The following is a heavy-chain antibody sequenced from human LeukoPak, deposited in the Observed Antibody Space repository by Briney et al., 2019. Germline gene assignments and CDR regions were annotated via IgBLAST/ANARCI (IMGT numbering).Heavy chain of an antibody. J-gene: IGHJ4*02. CDR2: IRYDGSNK. D-gene: IGHD6-13*01. CDR3: AKEPLPYCSSSYFDY. V-gene: IGHV3-30*02. Sequence: PGGSLRLSCAASGFTFSSYGMHWVRQAPGKGLEWVAFIRYDGSNKYYADSVKGRFTISRDNSKNTLYLQVNSLRAEDTAVYYCAKEPLPYCSSSYFDYWGQGTLVTVSS. CDR1: GFTFSSYG.